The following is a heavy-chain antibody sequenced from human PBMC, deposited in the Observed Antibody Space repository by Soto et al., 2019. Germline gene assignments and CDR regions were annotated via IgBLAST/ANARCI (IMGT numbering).Heavy chain of an antibody. D-gene: IGHD2-8*01. J-gene: IGHJ5*02. CDR1: GYTFTGYY. Sequence: QVQLVQSGAEVKKPGASVKVSCKASGYTFTGYYMHWVRQAPGQGLEWMGWINPNSGGTNYAQKFQGRVTMTRDTSISTAYMELSRLRSGDTAVYYCARDRGGYCTNGVCYGSRVRRFDPWGQGTLVTVSS. V-gene: IGHV1-2*02. CDR3: ARDRGGYCTNGVCYGSRVRRFDP. CDR2: INPNSGGT.